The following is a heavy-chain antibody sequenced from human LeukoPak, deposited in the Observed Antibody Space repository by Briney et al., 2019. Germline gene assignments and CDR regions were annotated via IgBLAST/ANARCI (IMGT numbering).Heavy chain of an antibody. V-gene: IGHV4-59*01. Sequence: SETLSLTCTVSGGSISSYYWSWIRQPPGKGLEWIGYIYYSGNTNYNPSLKSRVTISVDTSKNQFSLKLSSVTAADTAVYYCARGRIDDYGASAYYYGMDVWGQGTTVTVSS. D-gene: IGHD4-17*01. CDR2: IYYSGNT. CDR3: ARGRIDDYGASAYYYGMDV. J-gene: IGHJ6*02. CDR1: GGSISSYY.